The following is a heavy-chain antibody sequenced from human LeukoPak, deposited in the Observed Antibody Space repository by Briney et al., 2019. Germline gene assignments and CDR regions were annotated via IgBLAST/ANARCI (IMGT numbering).Heavy chain of an antibody. CDR3: AKDRIEVAVHWFNP. J-gene: IGHJ5*02. CDR2: ISGSGSST. V-gene: IGHV3-23*01. Sequence: GGSLRLSCAASGFTFSTYAMTWVRQAPGKGLAWVSTISGSGSSTFYADSVKGRFTISRDNFKNTLYLQMNNLRAEDTAVYYCAKDRIEVAVHWFNPWGQGTLVTVSS. D-gene: IGHD6-19*01. CDR1: GFTFSTYA.